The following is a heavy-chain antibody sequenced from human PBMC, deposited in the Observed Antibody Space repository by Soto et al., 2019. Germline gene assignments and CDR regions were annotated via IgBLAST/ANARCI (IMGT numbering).Heavy chain of an antibody. J-gene: IGHJ4*02. D-gene: IGHD6-13*01. CDR2: ISWDGGST. V-gene: IGHV3-43*01. CDR3: AKDVRPGSSCCLDY. Sequence: EVQLVESGGVVVQPGGSLRLSCAASGFTFDDYTMHWVRQAPGKGLEWVSLISWDGGSTYYADSVKGRFTISRDNSKNSLYLQMNSLRTEDTALYYCAKDVRPGSSCCLDYWGQGTLVTVSS. CDR1: GFTFDDYT.